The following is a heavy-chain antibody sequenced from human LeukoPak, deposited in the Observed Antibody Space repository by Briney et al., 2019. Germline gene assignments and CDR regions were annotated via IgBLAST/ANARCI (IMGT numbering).Heavy chain of an antibody. Sequence: VGSLRLSCVASRFPSKGYWMTWVRESPGKGLGWGANIKPDGSETNYLDSVKGRFTISRDNARGSLFLEMNNLRVDDTAVYYCARDGGELWPLDEWGQGILVTVSS. CDR1: RFPSKGYW. V-gene: IGHV3-7*01. CDR2: IKPDGSET. J-gene: IGHJ4*02. D-gene: IGHD3-10*01. CDR3: ARDGGELWPLDE.